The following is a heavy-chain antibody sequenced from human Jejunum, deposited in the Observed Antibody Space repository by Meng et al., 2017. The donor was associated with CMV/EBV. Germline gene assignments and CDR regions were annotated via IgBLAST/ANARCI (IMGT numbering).Heavy chain of an antibody. D-gene: IGHD1-14*01. CDR1: FDLSQ. CDR3: ARPPSLWHSGGIEPFDL. J-gene: IGHJ4*02. CDR2: MSAEGSKI. Sequence: FDLSQWHWLRLAPDARPHWIAHMSAEGSKIKSADSVEGRFTFSIDNAKKTLYRQIPNLRAADTAVYYCARPPSLWHSGGIEPFDLWGQGPLVTVSS. V-gene: IGHV3-74*03.